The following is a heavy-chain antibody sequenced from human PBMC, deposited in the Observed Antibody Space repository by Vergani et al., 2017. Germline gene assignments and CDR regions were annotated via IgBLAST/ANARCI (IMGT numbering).Heavy chain of an antibody. CDR2: IYYSGST. V-gene: IGHV4-59*01. J-gene: IGHJ5*02. CDR1: GGSISSYY. Sequence: QVQLQESGPGLVKPSETLSLTCTVSGGSISSYYWSWIRQPPGKGLVWIGYIYYSGSTNYNPSLKSRVTISVDTSKNQFSLKLSSVTAADTAVYYCARATDWFDPWGQGTLVTVSS. CDR3: ARATDWFDP.